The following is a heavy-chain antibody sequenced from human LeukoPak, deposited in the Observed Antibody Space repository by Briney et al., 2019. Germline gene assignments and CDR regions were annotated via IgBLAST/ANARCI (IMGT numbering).Heavy chain of an antibody. CDR2: IWYDGSNK. D-gene: IGHD6-19*01. CDR3: ARVSSGWYPYFDY. J-gene: IGHJ4*02. CDR1: GFTFSSYG. V-gene: IGHV3-33*01. Sequence: GGSLRLSCAASGFTFSSYGMHWVRQASGKGLEWVAVIWYDGSNKYYADSVKGRFTISRDNPKNTLYLQMNSLRAEDTAVYYCARVSSGWYPYFDYWGQGTLVTVSS.